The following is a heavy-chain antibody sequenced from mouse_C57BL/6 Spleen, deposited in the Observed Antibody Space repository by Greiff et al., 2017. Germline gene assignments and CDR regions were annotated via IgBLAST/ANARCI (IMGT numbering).Heavy chain of an antibody. Sequence: QVQLQQSGAELVRPGTSVKMSCKASGYTFTNYWIGWAKQRPGHGLEWIGDIYPGGGYTNYNEKFKGKATLTADKSSSTAYMQFSSLTSEDSAIYYCARKALSTTVVPLGFDYWGQGTTLTVSS. CDR3: ARKALSTTVVPLGFDY. CDR2: IYPGGGYT. V-gene: IGHV1-63*01. CDR1: GYTFTNYW. J-gene: IGHJ2*01. D-gene: IGHD1-1*01.